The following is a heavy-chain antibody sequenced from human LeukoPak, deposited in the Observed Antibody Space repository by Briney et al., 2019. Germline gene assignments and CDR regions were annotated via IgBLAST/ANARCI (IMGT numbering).Heavy chain of an antibody. Sequence: TGGSLRLSCVGSGFTVSSSFMSWVRQAPGKGLEWVSVISSSGGATYYADSVKGRFTISRDNSKNTLYLQMNSLRVEDTAIYYCARAAMVRGVDYFDYWGQGTLVTVSS. CDR1: GFTVSSSF. CDR3: ARAAMVRGVDYFDY. V-gene: IGHV3-23*01. J-gene: IGHJ4*02. D-gene: IGHD3-10*01. CDR2: ISSSGGAT.